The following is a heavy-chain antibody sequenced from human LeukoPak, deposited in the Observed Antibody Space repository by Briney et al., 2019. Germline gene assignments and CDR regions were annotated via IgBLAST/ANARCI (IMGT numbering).Heavy chain of an antibody. CDR1: GYTFTGYY. Sequence: ASVKVSCKASGYTFTGYYMHWVRQAPGQGLEWMGWINPNSGGTNYAQKFQGRVTMTRDTSISTAYMELSRLRSDDTAVYYCARVMRAVDCSGGGCYYYYMDVWGKGTTVTVSS. CDR3: ARVMRAVDCSGGGCYYYYMDV. CDR2: INPNSGGT. D-gene: IGHD2-15*01. J-gene: IGHJ6*03. V-gene: IGHV1-2*02.